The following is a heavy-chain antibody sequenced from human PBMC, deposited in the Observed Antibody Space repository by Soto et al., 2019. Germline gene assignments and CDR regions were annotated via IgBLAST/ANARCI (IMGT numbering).Heavy chain of an antibody. CDR1: GFTFSSYG. Sequence: GGSLRLSCAASGFTFSSYGMHWVRQAPGKGLEWVAVISYDGSNKYYADSVKGRFTISRDNSKNTLYLQMNSLRAEDTAVYYCAKEGRGDYGPRGMDVWGQGTTVTVSS. CDR2: ISYDGSNK. CDR3: AKEGRGDYGPRGMDV. J-gene: IGHJ6*02. D-gene: IGHD4-17*01. V-gene: IGHV3-30*18.